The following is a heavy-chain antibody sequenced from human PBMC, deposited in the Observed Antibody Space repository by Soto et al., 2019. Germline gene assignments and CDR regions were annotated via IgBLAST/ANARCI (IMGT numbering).Heavy chain of an antibody. V-gene: IGHV4-34*01. D-gene: IGHD4-17*01. CDR2: INHSGST. CDR1: GGSFSGYY. Sequence: PSETLSLTCAVYGGSFSGYYWSWIRQPPGKGLEWIGEINHSGSTNYNPSLKSRVTISVDTSKNQFSLKLSSVTAADTAVYYCARSLRRRRAGYYYYYGMDVWGQGTTVTVSS. CDR3: ARSLRRRRAGYYYYYGMDV. J-gene: IGHJ6*02.